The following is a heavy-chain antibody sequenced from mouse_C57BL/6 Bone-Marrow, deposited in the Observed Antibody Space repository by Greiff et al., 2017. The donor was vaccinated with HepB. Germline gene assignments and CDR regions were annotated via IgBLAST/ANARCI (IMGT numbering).Heavy chain of an antibody. Sequence: QVQLQQSGAELVKPGASVKLSCKASGYTFTSYWMHWVKQRPGQGLEWIGMIHPNSGSTNYNEKFKSKATLTVDKSSSTAYMQLSSLTSEDSAVYYCASAITTVVRWYFDVWGTGTTVTVSS. CDR3: ASAITTVVRWYFDV. J-gene: IGHJ1*03. CDR2: IHPNSGST. D-gene: IGHD1-1*01. CDR1: GYTFTSYW. V-gene: IGHV1-64*01.